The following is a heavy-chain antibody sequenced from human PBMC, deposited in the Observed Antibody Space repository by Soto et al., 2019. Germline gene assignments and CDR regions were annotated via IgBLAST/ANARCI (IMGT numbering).Heavy chain of an antibody. J-gene: IGHJ3*01. CDR1: GFSFSSNS. CDR2: ISDSADRI. Sequence: GGSLRLSCKASGFSFSSNSMGWLRQAPGKGLDWVSSISDSADRIYYADSVRGRFTFSRDNSKNMMYLQMNSLRGEDTAVYYCATDLNWSGTWGQGTMVTVSS. D-gene: IGHD3-3*01. V-gene: IGHV3-23*01. CDR3: ATDLNWSGT.